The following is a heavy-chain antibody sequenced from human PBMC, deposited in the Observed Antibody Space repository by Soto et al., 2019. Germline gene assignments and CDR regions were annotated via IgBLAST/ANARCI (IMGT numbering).Heavy chain of an antibody. CDR1: GFTFSSYA. D-gene: IGHD3-22*01. CDR2: LSGSGIST. J-gene: IGHJ4*02. V-gene: IGHV3-23*01. CDR3: ATSYDSSGYDY. Sequence: LRLSCAASGFTFSSYAMSWVRQAPGKGLEWVSALSGSGISTYYADTVKGRFTISRDNSRNTLYLQMNSLRAEDTAVYYCATSYDSSGYDYWGQGTLVTVSS.